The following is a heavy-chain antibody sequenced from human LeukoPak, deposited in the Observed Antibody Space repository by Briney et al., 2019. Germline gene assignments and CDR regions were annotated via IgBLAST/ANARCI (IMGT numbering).Heavy chain of an antibody. J-gene: IGHJ6*02. CDR3: ARHPKARRTMIVVADDYGMDV. CDR2: IYPGDSDT. CDR1: GYSFTSYW. V-gene: IGHV5-51*01. D-gene: IGHD3-22*01. Sequence: GESLKISCKGSGYSFTSYWIGWVRQLPGKGLEWMGIIYPGDSDTRYSPSFQGQVTISADKSISTAYLQWSSLKASDTAMYYCARHPKARRTMIVVADDYGMDVWGQGTTVTVSS.